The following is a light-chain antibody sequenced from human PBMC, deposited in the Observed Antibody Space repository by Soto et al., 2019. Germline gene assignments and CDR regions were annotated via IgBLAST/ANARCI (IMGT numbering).Light chain of an antibody. Sequence: QSVLTQPASVSGSPGQSITISCTGTSSDIGGYNYVSWYQQHPGKAPKLMIYDVSDRPSGVSNRFSGSKSGNTASLTISGLQAEDEADYYCSSYKINRDVLFGGGTKVTVL. V-gene: IGLV2-14*01. CDR1: SSDIGGYNY. CDR3: SSYKINRDVL. J-gene: IGLJ2*01. CDR2: DVS.